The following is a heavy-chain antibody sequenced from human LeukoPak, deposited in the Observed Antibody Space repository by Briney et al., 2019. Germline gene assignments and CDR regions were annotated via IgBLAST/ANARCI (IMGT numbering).Heavy chain of an antibody. CDR3: ARVPTVTTFWYYYYMDV. CDR2: INHSGST. V-gene: IGHV4-34*01. J-gene: IGHJ6*03. Sequence: NPSETLSLTCAVYGGSFSGYYWSWIRQPPGKVLEWIGEINHSGSTNYNPSLKSRVTISVDTSKNQFSLKLSSVTAADTAVYYCARVPTVTTFWYYYYMDVWGKGTTVTVSS. D-gene: IGHD4-17*01. CDR1: GGSFSGYY.